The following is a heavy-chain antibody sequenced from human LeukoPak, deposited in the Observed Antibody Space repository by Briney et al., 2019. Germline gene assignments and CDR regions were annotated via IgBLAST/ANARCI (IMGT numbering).Heavy chain of an antibody. CDR2: IYHSGST. J-gene: IGHJ5*02. D-gene: IGHD3-10*01. CDR3: ARDGMVRGVIIENNWFDP. CDR1: GYSISSGYY. Sequence: SETLSLTCTVSGYSISSGYYWGWIRQPPGKGLEWIGSIYHSGSTYYNPSLKSRVTISVDTSKNQFSLKLSSVTAADTAVYYCARDGMVRGVIIENNWFDPWGQGTLVTVSS. V-gene: IGHV4-38-2*02.